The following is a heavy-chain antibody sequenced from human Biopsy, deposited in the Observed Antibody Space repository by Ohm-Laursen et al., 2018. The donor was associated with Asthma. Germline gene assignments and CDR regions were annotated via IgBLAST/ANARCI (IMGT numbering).Heavy chain of an antibody. V-gene: IGHV7-4-1*02. Sequence: ASVKVSCKASGYIFTSHAMNWVRQAPGQGLEWMGRINTNTGNPTYAQGFTGRFVFSLDTSASTAYLQISSLKADDTAVYYCAGGLLGMDVWGQGTTVTVSS. CDR2: INTNTGNP. J-gene: IGHJ6*02. CDR1: GYIFTSHA. CDR3: AGGLLGMDV. D-gene: IGHD2-15*01.